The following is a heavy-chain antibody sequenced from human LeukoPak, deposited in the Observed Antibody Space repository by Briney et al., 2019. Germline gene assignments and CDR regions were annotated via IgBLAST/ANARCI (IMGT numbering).Heavy chain of an antibody. CDR2: INPNSGGT. V-gene: IGHV1-2*02. CDR3: ARDYYDSSGFGAFDI. D-gene: IGHD3-22*01. CDR1: GYTFTAYY. Sequence: ASVKVSCKASGYTFTAYYMHWVRQAPGQGLEWMGWINPNSGGTNYAQKFQGRVTMTRDTSISTAYMELSRLRSDDTAVYYCARDYYDSSGFGAFDIWGQGTMVTVSS. J-gene: IGHJ3*02.